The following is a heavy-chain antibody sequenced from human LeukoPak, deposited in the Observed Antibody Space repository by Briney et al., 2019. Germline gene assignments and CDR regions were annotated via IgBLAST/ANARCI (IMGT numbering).Heavy chain of an antibody. CDR1: GLTFSSYG. V-gene: IGHV3-33*01. D-gene: IGHD6-19*01. J-gene: IGHJ4*02. CDR3: ARESVYSSGWPNYYYFDY. Sequence: GGSLRLSCAASGLTFSSYGMHWVRQAPGKGLEWGAVIGYDGSNKYYADSVKGRFTISRDDSKNTLYLQMNSLRAEDTAVYYCARESVYSSGWPNYYYFDYWGQGTLVTVSS. CDR2: IGYDGSNK.